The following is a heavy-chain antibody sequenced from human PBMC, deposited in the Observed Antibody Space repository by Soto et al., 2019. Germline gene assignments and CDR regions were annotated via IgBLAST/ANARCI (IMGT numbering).Heavy chain of an antibody. CDR2: ISGSGIST. D-gene: IGHD6-19*01. J-gene: IGHJ4*02. Sequence: GGSLRLSCAASGFTFSSYAMSWVRQAPGKGLEWVSGISGSGISTYYADTVKGRFTISRDNSKNTLYLQMNILRAEDTASYYCAKEVGYSSGWSEFDYWGQGTLVTVSS. CDR1: GFTFSSYA. CDR3: AKEVGYSSGWSEFDY. V-gene: IGHV3-23*01.